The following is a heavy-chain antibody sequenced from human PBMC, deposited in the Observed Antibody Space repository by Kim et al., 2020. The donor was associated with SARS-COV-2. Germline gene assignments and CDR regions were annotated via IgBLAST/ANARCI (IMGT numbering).Heavy chain of an antibody. V-gene: IGHV4-59*01. CDR3: ARDHREWLQYTANWYFYL. D-gene: IGHD3-3*01. CDR1: GGSISSYY. CDR2: IYYSVST. J-gene: IGHJ2*01. Sequence: SETLSLTCTVSGGSISSYYWSWIRQPPGKGLEWIGYIYYSVSTNDNPSLKSRVTISVDTSKNQFSLKLRSVTAADTAVYYCARDHREWLQYTANWYFYL.